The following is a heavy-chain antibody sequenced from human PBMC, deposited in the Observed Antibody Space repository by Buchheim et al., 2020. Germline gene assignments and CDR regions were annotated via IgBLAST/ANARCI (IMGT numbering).Heavy chain of an antibody. Sequence: QLQLQESGPGLVKPSETLSLTCTVSGGSISSSSYYWGWIRQPPGKGLEWTGSIYYSGSTYYNPSLKSRVTISVDTSKNQFSLKLSSVTAADTAVYYCARQWTTVVPILSYWGQGTL. CDR2: IYYSGST. CDR1: GGSISSSSYY. V-gene: IGHV4-39*01. CDR3: ARQWTTVVPILSY. D-gene: IGHD4-23*01. J-gene: IGHJ4*02.